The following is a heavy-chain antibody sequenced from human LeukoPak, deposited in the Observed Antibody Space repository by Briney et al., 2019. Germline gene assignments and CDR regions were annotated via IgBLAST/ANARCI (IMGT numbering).Heavy chain of an antibody. Sequence: ASVKVSCKASGYTFTSYYMHWVRQAPGQGLEWMGIINPSGGSTSYAQKFQGRVTMTRDTSTSTVYMELSSLRSEDTAVYYCARESGSGSYYKPLDYWGQGTLVTVSS. CDR2: INPSGGST. J-gene: IGHJ4*02. V-gene: IGHV1-46*01. D-gene: IGHD3-10*01. CDR1: GYTFTSYY. CDR3: ARESGSGSYYKPLDY.